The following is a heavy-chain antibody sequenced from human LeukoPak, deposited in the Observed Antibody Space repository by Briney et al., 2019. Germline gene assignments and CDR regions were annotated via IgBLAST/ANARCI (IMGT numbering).Heavy chain of an antibody. CDR1: GGSISSYY. V-gene: IGHV4-59*08. CDR2: IYYSGTT. D-gene: IGHD2-15*01. Sequence: SETLSLTCTVSGGSISSYYWSWIRQPPGEGLEWIGYIYYSGTTNYNPSLTSRVTISVDTSKNQFSLKLSSVTAADTAVYYCARHSHSGFSLDNWGRGTLVTISS. CDR3: ARHSHSGFSLDN. J-gene: IGHJ4*02.